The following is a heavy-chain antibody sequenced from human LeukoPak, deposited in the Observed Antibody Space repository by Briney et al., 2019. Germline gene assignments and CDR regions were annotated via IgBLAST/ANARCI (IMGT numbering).Heavy chain of an antibody. CDR2: INHSGST. CDR1: GGSISSSSYY. CDR3: ARGLNYYGSGSYYNVKGYFQH. D-gene: IGHD3-10*01. J-gene: IGHJ1*01. V-gene: IGHV4-39*07. Sequence: ASETLSLTCTVSGGSISSSSYYWGWIRQPPGKGLEWIGEINHSGSTNYNPSLKSRVTISVDTSKNQFSLKLSSVTAADTAVYYCARGLNYYGSGSYYNVKGYFQHWGQGTLVTVSS.